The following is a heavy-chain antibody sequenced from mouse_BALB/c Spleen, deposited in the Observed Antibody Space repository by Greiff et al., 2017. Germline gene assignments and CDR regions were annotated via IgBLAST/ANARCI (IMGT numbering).Heavy chain of an antibody. CDR2: ISDGGSYT. V-gene: IGHV5-4*02. CDR1: GFTFSDYY. D-gene: IGHD2-3*01. Sequence: EVQRVESGGGLVKPGGSLKLSCAASGFTFSDYYMYWVRQTPEKRLEWVATISDGGSYTYYPDSVKGRFTISRDNAKNNLYLQMSSLKSEDTAMYYCARDRDGYYKAMDYWGQGTSVTVSS. CDR3: ARDRDGYYKAMDY. J-gene: IGHJ4*01.